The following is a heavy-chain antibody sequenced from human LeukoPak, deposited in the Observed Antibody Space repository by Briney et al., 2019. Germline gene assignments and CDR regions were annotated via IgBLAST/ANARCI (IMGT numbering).Heavy chain of an antibody. Sequence: GGSLRLSCAASGFTFSSYSMYWVRQAPGKGLEWVSSISSSSSYIYYADSVKGRFTISRDNAKNSLYLQMSSLRAEDTAVYYCAREGELEEMATITGAFDIWGQGTMVTVSS. V-gene: IGHV3-21*01. J-gene: IGHJ3*02. CDR2: ISSSSSYI. CDR1: GFTFSSYS. D-gene: IGHD5-24*01. CDR3: AREGELEEMATITGAFDI.